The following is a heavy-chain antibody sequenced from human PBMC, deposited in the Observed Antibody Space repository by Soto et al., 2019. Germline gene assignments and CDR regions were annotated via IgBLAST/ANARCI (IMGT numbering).Heavy chain of an antibody. Sequence: LSLTCAVYGGSFSGYYWSWIRQPPGKGLEWIGEINHSGSTNYSPSLESRVTISLDTSNNQFSLKLSSVTAADTAVYYCARGPGYSYGYSVYYYYYGMDVWGQGTTVTVSS. D-gene: IGHD5-18*01. J-gene: IGHJ6*02. CDR3: ARGPGYSYGYSVYYYYYGMDV. CDR2: INHSGST. V-gene: IGHV4-34*01. CDR1: GGSFSGYY.